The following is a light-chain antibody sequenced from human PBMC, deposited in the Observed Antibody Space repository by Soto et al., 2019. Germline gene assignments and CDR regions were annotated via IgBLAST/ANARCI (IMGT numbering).Light chain of an antibody. Sequence: EIVMTQSPATLSVSPGERATLSCRASQSVSSRLAWYQQKPGQAPRLLIYGASNRATGIPARFSGSGSGTDFTLTISSLEPEDFAVYYCQQRSNWPTFGQGTKVDIK. J-gene: IGKJ1*01. CDR2: GAS. CDR1: QSVSSR. CDR3: QQRSNWPT. V-gene: IGKV3-11*01.